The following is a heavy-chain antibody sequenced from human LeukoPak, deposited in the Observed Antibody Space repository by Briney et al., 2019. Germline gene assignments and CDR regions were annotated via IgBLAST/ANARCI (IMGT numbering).Heavy chain of an antibody. J-gene: IGHJ3*02. D-gene: IGHD3-22*01. CDR2: IIPIFGTA. Sequence: ASVKVSCKASGGTFSSYAISWVRQAPGQGLKWMGGIIPIFGTANYAQKFQGRVTITADESTSTAYMELSSLRSEDTAVYYCARDSNYYDSSGYYSAAFDIWGQGTMVTVSS. CDR3: ARDSNYYDSSGYYSAAFDI. V-gene: IGHV1-69*13. CDR1: GGTFSSYA.